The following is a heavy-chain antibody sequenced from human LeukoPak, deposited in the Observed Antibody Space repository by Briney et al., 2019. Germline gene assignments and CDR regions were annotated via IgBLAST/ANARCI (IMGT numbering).Heavy chain of an antibody. CDR2: ISAYNGNT. D-gene: IGHD6-19*01. J-gene: IGHJ4*02. Sequence: ASVKVSCKASVYTFTSYGISWVRQAPGQGLEWMGWISAYNGNTNYAQKLQGRVTMTTDTSTSTAYMGLRSLRSDDTAVYYCARDRRAVAGSGFDYWGQGTLVTVSS. V-gene: IGHV1-18*01. CDR3: ARDRRAVAGSGFDY. CDR1: VYTFTSYG.